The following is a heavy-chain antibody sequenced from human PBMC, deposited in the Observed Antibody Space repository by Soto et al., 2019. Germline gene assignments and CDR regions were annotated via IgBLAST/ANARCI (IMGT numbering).Heavy chain of an antibody. Sequence: ASVKVSCKASAYTFTDYYIHWVRQAPGQGLEWMGWINTNSGGSYFAQKFLGRVTMTRDTSITTAYMELSRLRSDDTAVYYCARALPEIRMMEGGSFDPWGQGTVVTVSS. CDR3: ARALPEIRMMEGGSFDP. D-gene: IGHD1-1*01. V-gene: IGHV1-2*02. J-gene: IGHJ5*02. CDR1: AYTFTDYY. CDR2: INTNSGGS.